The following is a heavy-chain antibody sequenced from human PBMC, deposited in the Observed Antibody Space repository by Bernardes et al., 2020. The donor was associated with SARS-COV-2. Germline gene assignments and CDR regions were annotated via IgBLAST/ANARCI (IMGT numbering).Heavy chain of an antibody. CDR3: ARATTPRRLRAVYYGMDV. Sequence: GRSLRLSCASSGFTFNIYGIHWVRHAPGKVLEWVSVIWSDVNRIYYADSVKGRFTISRDNSKNTLYLQMNSLRAEDTAVYYCARATTPRRLRAVYYGMDVWGKGTTVSVSS. CDR1: GFTFNIYG. CDR2: IWSDVNRI. V-gene: IGHV3-33*01. D-gene: IGHD2-15*01. J-gene: IGHJ6*04.